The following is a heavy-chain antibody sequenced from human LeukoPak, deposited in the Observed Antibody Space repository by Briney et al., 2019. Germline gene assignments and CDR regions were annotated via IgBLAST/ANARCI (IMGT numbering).Heavy chain of an antibody. D-gene: IGHD5-18*01. V-gene: IGHV4-34*01. CDR1: GGSFSGYY. CDR2: INHSGST. Sequence: SETLSLTCAVYGGSFSGYYWSWIRQPPGKGLEWIGEINHSGSTNYNPSLKSRVTISVDTSKNQFSLKLSSVTAADTAVYYCARGGYTYGFDAFDIWGQGTMVTVSS. CDR3: ARGGYTYGFDAFDI. J-gene: IGHJ3*02.